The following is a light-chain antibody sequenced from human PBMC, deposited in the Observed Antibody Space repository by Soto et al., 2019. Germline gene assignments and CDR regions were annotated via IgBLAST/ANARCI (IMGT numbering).Light chain of an antibody. Sequence: QSVLTQPASVSGSPGQSITISCTGTNSDVGGYNYVSWYQQHPGKAPKLIIYEASNRPSGVSNRFSGSKSGNTASLTISGLQAEDESDYYCSSYTSSSTLYVFGTGTKLTVL. J-gene: IGLJ1*01. CDR2: EAS. CDR1: NSDVGGYNY. CDR3: SSYTSSSTLYV. V-gene: IGLV2-14*01.